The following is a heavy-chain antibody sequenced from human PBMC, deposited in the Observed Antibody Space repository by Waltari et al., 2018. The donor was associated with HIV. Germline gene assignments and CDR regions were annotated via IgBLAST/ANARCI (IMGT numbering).Heavy chain of an antibody. V-gene: IGHV3-9*01. CDR3: AKDLAPYGSHGWSLDY. CDR2: ISWNRGSI. CDR1: GFTFDDSA. J-gene: IGHJ4*01. Sequence: EVQLVESGGGLVQPGRSLRLSCAASGFTFDDSAMHWVRQAPGKGLEWVSGISWNRGSIGYADSVKGRFTISRDNAKNSLYLQMNSLRAEDTALYYCAKDLAPYGSHGWSLDYWGQGTLVTVSS. D-gene: IGHD6-19*01.